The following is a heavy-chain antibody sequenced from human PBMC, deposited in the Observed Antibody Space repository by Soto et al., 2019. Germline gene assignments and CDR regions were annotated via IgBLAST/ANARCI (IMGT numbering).Heavy chain of an antibody. Sequence: PGGSLRLSCAASGFTFSSYAMHWVRQAPGKGLEWVAVISYDGSNKYYADSVKGRFTISRDNSKNTLYLQMNSLRAEDTAVYYCARGHSGSYLDYWGQGTLVTVSP. D-gene: IGHD1-26*01. CDR2: ISYDGSNK. V-gene: IGHV3-30-3*01. CDR3: ARGHSGSYLDY. J-gene: IGHJ4*02. CDR1: GFTFSSYA.